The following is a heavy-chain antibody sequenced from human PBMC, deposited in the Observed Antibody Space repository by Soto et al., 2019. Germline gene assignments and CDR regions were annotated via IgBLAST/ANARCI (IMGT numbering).Heavy chain of an antibody. J-gene: IGHJ6*02. D-gene: IGHD4-4*01. V-gene: IGHV3-73*01. Sequence: PGGSLRLSCAASGFTFSGSAMHWVRQASGKGLEWVGRIRSKANSYATAYAASVKGRFTISRDDSKNTAYLQMNSLKTEDTAVYYCTRPGYSNYYYYGMDVLGQGTTVTVSS. CDR3: TRPGYSNYYYYGMDV. CDR1: GFTFSGSA. CDR2: IRSKANSYAT.